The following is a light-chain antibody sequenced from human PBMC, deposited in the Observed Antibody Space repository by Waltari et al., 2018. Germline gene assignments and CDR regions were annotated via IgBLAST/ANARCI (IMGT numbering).Light chain of an antibody. J-gene: IGKJ5*01. CDR1: QGIRYN. V-gene: IGKV1-27*01. Sequence: DIKMNQGASSLSDSVEERVNITCRASQGIRYNLSWYQQKTGKVPKLLIYAASTLQSGVPSRFSGIGSGTDFTLTISSLQPEDVATYYCQKYNSAPFFGQGTRLEIK. CDR3: QKYNSAPF. CDR2: AAS.